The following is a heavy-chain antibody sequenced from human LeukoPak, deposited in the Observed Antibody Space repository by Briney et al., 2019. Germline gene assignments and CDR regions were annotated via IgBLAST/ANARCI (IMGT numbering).Heavy chain of an antibody. J-gene: IGHJ5*02. CDR1: GYTFTSYA. CDR2: ITPSGGT. Sequence: SVNLSCKASGYTFTSYAIHWVRHAPGQGLEWMGWITPSGGTNYTQKFQGRVTMTRDTSMNTAYMELSRLRSDDTAVYYCARGQLRVPKWFDPWGQGTLVSVS. V-gene: IGHV1-2*02. D-gene: IGHD1-1*01. CDR3: ARGQLRVPKWFDP.